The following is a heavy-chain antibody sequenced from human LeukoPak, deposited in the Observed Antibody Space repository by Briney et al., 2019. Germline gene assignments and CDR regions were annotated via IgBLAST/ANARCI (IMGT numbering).Heavy chain of an antibody. CDR1: GGSISSSSYY. J-gene: IGHJ4*02. Sequence: SETLSLTCTVSGGSISSSSYYRGWIRQPPGKGLEWIGSIYYSGSTYYNPSLKSRVTISVDTSKNQFSLKLSSVTAADTAVYYCARRYPYERLYYLDYWGQGTLVTVSS. V-gene: IGHV4-39*01. D-gene: IGHD3-22*01. CDR2: IYYSGST. CDR3: ARRYPYERLYYLDY.